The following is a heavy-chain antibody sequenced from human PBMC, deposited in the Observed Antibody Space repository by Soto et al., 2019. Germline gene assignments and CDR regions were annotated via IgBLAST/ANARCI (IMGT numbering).Heavy chain of an antibody. CDR2: ISSSSSYI. CDR3: ASTASMGPLNY. CDR1: GFHFSDYY. Sequence: QVQLVESGGGLVKPGGSLRLSCAASGFHFSDYYMSWIRQDPGKGLELVSYISSSSSYINYADAVKGRFTISRDNAKNSLYLQMTSLRAEDTAVYYCASTASMGPLNYWGQGTLVTVSS. V-gene: IGHV3-11*06. D-gene: IGHD2-8*01. J-gene: IGHJ4*02.